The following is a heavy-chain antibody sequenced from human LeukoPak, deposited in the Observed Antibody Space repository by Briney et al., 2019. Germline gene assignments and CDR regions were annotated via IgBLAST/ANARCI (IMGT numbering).Heavy chain of an antibody. V-gene: IGHV4-4*07. CDR2: IYTRGST. Sequence: SETLSLTCTVSGGSINNYYWSWIRQPAGKGLEWIGRIYTRGSTNYNPSLKRRVTMSVDTSKKQFSLKLSSVTAADTAVYYCARGRYCSADICSGGDAFDIWGQGTMVSVSS. CDR1: GGSINNYY. J-gene: IGHJ3*02. CDR3: ARGRYCSADICSGGDAFDI. D-gene: IGHD2-15*01.